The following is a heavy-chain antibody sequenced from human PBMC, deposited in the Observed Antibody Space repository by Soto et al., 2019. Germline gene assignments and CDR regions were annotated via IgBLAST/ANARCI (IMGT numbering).Heavy chain of an antibody. Sequence: QVQLQQWGAGLLKPSETLSLTCAVYGGSCSGYYWSWIRQPPGKGLEWIGEINHSGSTNYNPSLKSRVTISVDTSKNQFSLKLSSVTAADTAVYYCARGQGGNSGYWGQGTLVTVSS. V-gene: IGHV4-34*01. CDR1: GGSCSGYY. J-gene: IGHJ4*02. D-gene: IGHD2-21*02. CDR3: ARGQGGNSGY. CDR2: INHSGST.